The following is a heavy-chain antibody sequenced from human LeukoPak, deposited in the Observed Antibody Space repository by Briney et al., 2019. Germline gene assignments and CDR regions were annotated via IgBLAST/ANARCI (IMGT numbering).Heavy chain of an antibody. Sequence: GGSLRLSCAASRFTFSNYWMTWFRQAPGKGLEWVANINQDGSEKNYVDSVKGRFTISRDNSKNTLYLQMNSLRAEDTAVYYCAREGVAAITGWFDPWGQGTLVTVSS. V-gene: IGHV3-7*01. CDR2: INQDGSEK. CDR1: RFTFSNYW. CDR3: AREGVAAITGWFDP. J-gene: IGHJ5*02. D-gene: IGHD2-15*01.